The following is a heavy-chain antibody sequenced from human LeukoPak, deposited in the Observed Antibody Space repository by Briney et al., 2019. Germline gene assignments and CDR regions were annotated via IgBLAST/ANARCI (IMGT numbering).Heavy chain of an antibody. CDR2: ISRSGEST. CDR3: AKDYAVGSIDY. CDR1: GFTFRSYE. Sequence: GGSLRLSCAASGFTFRSYEMNWVRQAPGKGLEWVSSISRSGESTFYADSVRGRFTISRDNSKNTVSLQMESLRAEDTALYYCAKDYAVGSIDYWGQGTLVTVSS. J-gene: IGHJ4*02. D-gene: IGHD3-16*01. V-gene: IGHV3-23*01.